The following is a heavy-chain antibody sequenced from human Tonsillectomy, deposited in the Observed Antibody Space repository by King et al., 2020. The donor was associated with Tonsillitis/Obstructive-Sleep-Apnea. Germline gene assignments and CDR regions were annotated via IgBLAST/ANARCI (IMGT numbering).Heavy chain of an antibody. CDR1: GFTFSSYA. J-gene: IGHJ4*02. D-gene: IGHD6-13*01. V-gene: IGHV3-23*04. Sequence: QLVESGGGLVQPGGSLRLSCAASGFTFSSYAMSWVRQAPGKALEWVSAISSSGGSTYYADSVKGRFTISRDNSKNTLSLQMNSLRAGDTAVYYCAKQGGSNCPYYFDYWGQGTLVTVSS. CDR2: ISSSGGST. CDR3: AKQGGSNCPYYFDY.